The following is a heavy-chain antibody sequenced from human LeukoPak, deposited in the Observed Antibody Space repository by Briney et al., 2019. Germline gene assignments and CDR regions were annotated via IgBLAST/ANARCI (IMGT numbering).Heavy chain of an antibody. CDR2: IWYDGSEK. J-gene: IGHJ4*02. CDR1: GFTFSRHG. V-gene: IGHV3-33*06. Sequence: GGSLRLSCAASGFTFSRHGMHWVRQAPGKGLEWVAVIWYDGSEKYYADSVKGRFTISRDNSRDTLYLQMSSLRAEDTAVYYCAKGYYDYVWGSYYFDYWGQGTLVTVSS. D-gene: IGHD3-16*01. CDR3: AKGYYDYVWGSYYFDY.